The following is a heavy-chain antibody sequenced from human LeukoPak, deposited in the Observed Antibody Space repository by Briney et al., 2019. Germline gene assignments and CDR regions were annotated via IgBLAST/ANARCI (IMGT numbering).Heavy chain of an antibody. Sequence: VSSVTLSCKASGYTFTIYHIHWVRQAQGQGLEWLGIINPSGGGTRYAQKFQGRGTMTRDKSTSTFYIDLSSLRSKDTAVYCCARQTVNRLDLWGEGPLVSVSS. CDR1: GYTFTIYH. J-gene: IGHJ5*02. CDR3: ARQTVNRLDL. CDR2: INPSGGGT. V-gene: IGHV1-46*01.